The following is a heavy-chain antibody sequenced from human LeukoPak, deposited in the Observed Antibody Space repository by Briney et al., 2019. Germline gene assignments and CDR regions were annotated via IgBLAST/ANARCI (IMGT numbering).Heavy chain of an antibody. CDR1: GVSITSGTYY. CDR3: ARASETAMITL. D-gene: IGHD5-18*01. Sequence: PSQTLSLTCTVSGVSITSGTYYWTWIRQPAGKGLEWIGRIYSTGRVNYNPSLKGRVTMLLDTSKNHISLKLTSVTAADTAIYFCARASETAMITLWGQGTLVTVSS. V-gene: IGHV4-61*02. J-gene: IGHJ4*02. CDR2: IYSTGRV.